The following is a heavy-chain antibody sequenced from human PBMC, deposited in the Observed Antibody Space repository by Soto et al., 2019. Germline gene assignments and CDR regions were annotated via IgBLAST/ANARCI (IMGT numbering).Heavy chain of an antibody. V-gene: IGHV3-30-3*01. D-gene: IGHD2-15*01. CDR2: LSSNGGAK. CDR3: ARETHQCSGGSCYAVDH. CDR1: GFTFSYCS. Sequence: GGSLRLSCVASGFTFSYCSMHWVRQAPGNGLEWVSVLSSNGGAKYYADSVKGRFTISRDNSRNTLYLQMNSLGPEDTAVYYCARETHQCSGGSCYAVDHWGQGTLVTVSS. J-gene: IGHJ4*02.